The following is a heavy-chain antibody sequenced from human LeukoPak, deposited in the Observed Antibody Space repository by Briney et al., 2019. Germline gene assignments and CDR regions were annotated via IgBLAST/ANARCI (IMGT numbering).Heavy chain of an antibody. CDR2: ISYSGST. CDR1: GGSISSYY. Sequence: SETLSLTCTVSGGSISSYYWSWIRQPPGKGLEWIGYISYSGSTNYNPSLKSRVTISVDTSKNQFSLKLSSVTAADTAVYYCARHYDSSGWYEFFDYWGQGTLVTVSS. V-gene: IGHV4-59*08. CDR3: ARHYDSSGWYEFFDY. J-gene: IGHJ4*02. D-gene: IGHD6-19*01.